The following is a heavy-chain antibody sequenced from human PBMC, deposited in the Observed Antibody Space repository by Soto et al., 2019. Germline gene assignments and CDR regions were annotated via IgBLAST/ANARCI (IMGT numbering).Heavy chain of an antibody. Sequence: GGSLRLSCAASGFTFSTYAMSWVRQAPGKGREWVSAIGAPSGATYSADSVKGRFTISRDNSKTTLFLQMNSLRAEDTAVYYCAKDRSSTSCYAFDYWGQGTLVTVPQ. V-gene: IGHV3-23*01. J-gene: IGHJ4*02. D-gene: IGHD2-2*01. CDR2: IGAPSGAT. CDR1: GFTFSTYA. CDR3: AKDRSSTSCYAFDY.